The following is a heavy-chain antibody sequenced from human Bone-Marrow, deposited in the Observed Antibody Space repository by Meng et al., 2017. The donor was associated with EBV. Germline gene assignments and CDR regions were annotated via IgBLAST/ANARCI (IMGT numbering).Heavy chain of an antibody. CDR2: IYYSGST. J-gene: IGHJ5*02. D-gene: IGHD1-26*01. Sequence: QLQRQEPGPGLVKPSETLSLTCTVSGGSISSSSYYWGWIRQPPGKGLEWIGSIYYSGSTYYNPSLKSRVTISVDTSKNQFSLKLSSVTAADTAVYYCARAGLVGANWFDPWGQGTLVTVSS. V-gene: IGHV4-39*07. CDR1: GGSISSSSYY. CDR3: ARAGLVGANWFDP.